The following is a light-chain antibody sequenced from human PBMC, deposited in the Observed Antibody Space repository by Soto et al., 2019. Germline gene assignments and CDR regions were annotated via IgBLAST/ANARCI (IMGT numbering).Light chain of an antibody. J-gene: IGLJ2*01. V-gene: IGLV2-23*01. Sequence: QSALTQPASVSGSPGQSITISCTGTSSDIGSYNLVSWYQQHPGKAPKLMIYEGNKRPSVVSNRFFGSKSGNTASLTISGLQADDEADYYCCSYAGSNHVVFGGGTKLTVL. CDR2: EGN. CDR3: CSYAGSNHVV. CDR1: SSDIGSYNL.